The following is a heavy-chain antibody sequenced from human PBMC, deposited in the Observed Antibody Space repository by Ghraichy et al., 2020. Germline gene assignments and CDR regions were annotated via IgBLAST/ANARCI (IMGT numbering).Heavy chain of an antibody. D-gene: IGHD5-18*01. CDR1: GFTFSSYA. J-gene: IGHJ4*02. CDR3: AKDRPQVTASMTFDY. V-gene: IGHV3-23*01. Sequence: ETLSLTCAASGFTFSSYAMSWVRQAPGKGLEWVSAISGSGGSTYYADSVKGRFTISRDNSKNTLYLQMNSLRAEDTAVYYCAKDRPQVTASMTFDYWGQGTLVTVSS. CDR2: ISGSGGST.